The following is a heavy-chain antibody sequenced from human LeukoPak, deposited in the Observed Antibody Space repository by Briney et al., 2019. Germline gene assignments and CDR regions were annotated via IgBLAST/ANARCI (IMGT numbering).Heavy chain of an antibody. D-gene: IGHD2-2*01. CDR1: GFTFSDYY. V-gene: IGHV3-11*01. J-gene: IGHJ4*02. CDR3: ARGGSYCSSTSCYFDY. CDR2: ISSSGSTI. Sequence: GGSLRLSCAASGFTFSDYYMSWIRQAPGKGLEWVSYISSSGSTIYYADSVKGRFTISRDNAKNSLYLQMNSLRAEDTAVYYCARGGSYCSSTSCYFDYWGQGTLATVSS.